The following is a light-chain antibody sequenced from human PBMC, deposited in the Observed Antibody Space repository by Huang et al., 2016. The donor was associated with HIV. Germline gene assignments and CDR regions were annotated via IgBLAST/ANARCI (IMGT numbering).Light chain of an antibody. J-gene: IGKJ4*01. Sequence: EIVLTQSPATLSLSPGERATLTCRASQSVRSYLAWYQQKPGQAPRLLIYYASNWATGIPARFSGSGSGTDFTLTISNLQSEDFAVYYCQQRSAWPLTFGGGTKVEI. CDR1: QSVRSY. V-gene: IGKV3-11*01. CDR2: YAS. CDR3: QQRSAWPLT.